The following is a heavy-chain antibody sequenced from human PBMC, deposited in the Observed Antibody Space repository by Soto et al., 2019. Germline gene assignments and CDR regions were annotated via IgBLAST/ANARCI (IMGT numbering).Heavy chain of an antibody. D-gene: IGHD2-21*02. CDR2: VYHTGDT. V-gene: IGHV4-4*02. CDR1: GGTVASSHW. CDR3: AREIVTAGGNNYFDP. J-gene: IGHJ5*02. Sequence: KPSETLSLTCGVSGGTVASSHWWSCVRQSPGRGLECIGNVYHTGDTNFNPSLQSRVTFSVDKSNNQFSLRLTSVTAADTAVYFCAREIVTAGGNNYFDPWGPGTLVTVSS.